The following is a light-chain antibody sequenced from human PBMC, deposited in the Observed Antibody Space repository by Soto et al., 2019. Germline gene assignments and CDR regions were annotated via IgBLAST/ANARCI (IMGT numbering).Light chain of an antibody. Sequence: DIQMTQSPSTLSAAVGDRVNITCRASQSISSLLAWYQQRPGKATKLLIYKASSLESGVPSRFSGSGYGTEFTLTISSLQPDDFATYYCQQYNGYSTFGQGTKVDIK. CDR1: QSISSL. CDR2: KAS. CDR3: QQYNGYST. V-gene: IGKV1-5*03. J-gene: IGKJ1*01.